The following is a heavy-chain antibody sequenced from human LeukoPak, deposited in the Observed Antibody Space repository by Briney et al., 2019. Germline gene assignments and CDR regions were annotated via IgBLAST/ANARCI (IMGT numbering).Heavy chain of an antibody. D-gene: IGHD3-22*01. Sequence: SETLSLTCTVSGGSISSGSYYWSWIRQPAGKGLEWIGRIYTSGSTNCNPSLKSRVTISVDTSKNQFSLKLSSVTAADTAVYYCARRDTMIVKAFDIWGQGTMVTVSS. V-gene: IGHV4-61*02. J-gene: IGHJ3*02. CDR1: GGSISSGSYY. CDR2: IYTSGST. CDR3: ARRDTMIVKAFDI.